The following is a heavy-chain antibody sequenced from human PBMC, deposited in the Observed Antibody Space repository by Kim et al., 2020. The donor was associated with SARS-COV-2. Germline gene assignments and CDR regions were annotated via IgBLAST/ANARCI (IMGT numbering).Heavy chain of an antibody. J-gene: IGHJ6*02. D-gene: IGHD2-21*01. CDR2: IYYSGST. CDR1: GGSISSYY. V-gene: IGHV4-59*13. CDR3: VRASSYCGGDCYGMDV. Sequence: SETLSLTCTVSGGSISSYYWSWIRQPPGKGLEWIGYIYYSGSTNYNTSLKSRVTISVDTSKNQFSLKLSSVTAADTAVYYCVRASSYCGGDCYGMDVWGQGTTVTVSS.